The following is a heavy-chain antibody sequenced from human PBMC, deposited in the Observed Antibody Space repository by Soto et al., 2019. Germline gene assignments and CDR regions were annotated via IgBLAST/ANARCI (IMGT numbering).Heavy chain of an antibody. CDR2: IIPMFGTP. V-gene: IGHV1-69*01. J-gene: IGHJ4*02. CDR3: ARGRDQPPVGLYFDS. Sequence: QVQLVQSGAEVKKPGSSVKVSCKASGDAFSNYIFDRVRQAPGQGLEWMGGIIPMFGTPKYAETFQDRVTISADVSTATAYMELTSLRFDDTAVYYCARGRDQPPVGLYFDSWGEGTRVTVSS. CDR1: GDAFSNYI. D-gene: IGHD1-26*01.